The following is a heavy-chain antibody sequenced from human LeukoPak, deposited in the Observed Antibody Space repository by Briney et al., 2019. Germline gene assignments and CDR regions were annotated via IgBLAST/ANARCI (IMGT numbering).Heavy chain of an antibody. CDR1: GYSFTSYW. CDR3: ASGYYYGSGVRERDAFDI. D-gene: IGHD3-10*01. Sequence: GESLKISCKGSGYSFTSYWISWVRQMPGKGLEWMGRIDPSDSYTNYSPSFQGHVTISADKSISTAYLQWSSLKASDTAMYYCASGYYYGSGVRERDAFDIWGQGTMVTVSS. CDR2: IDPSDSYT. J-gene: IGHJ3*02. V-gene: IGHV5-10-1*01.